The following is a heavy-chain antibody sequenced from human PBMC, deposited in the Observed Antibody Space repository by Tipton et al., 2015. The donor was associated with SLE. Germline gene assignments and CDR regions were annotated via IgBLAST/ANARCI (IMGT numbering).Heavy chain of an antibody. D-gene: IGHD3-22*01. V-gene: IGHV4-39*07. CDR2: INHRGST. Sequence: TLSLTCTVSGGSISSSSYYWSWIRQPPGKGLEWIGEINHRGSTNYNPSLKSRVTISVDTSKNQFSLKLSSVTAADTAVYYCARDKGTVVVLHAFDIWGQGTMVTVSS. J-gene: IGHJ3*02. CDR1: GGSISSSSYY. CDR3: ARDKGTVVVLHAFDI.